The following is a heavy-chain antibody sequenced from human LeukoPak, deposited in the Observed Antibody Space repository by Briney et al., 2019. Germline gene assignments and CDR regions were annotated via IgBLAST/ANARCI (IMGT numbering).Heavy chain of an antibody. V-gene: IGHV3-9*01. D-gene: IGHD6-19*01. CDR1: GFTFDDYA. CDR3: ARAYKDRSLAGKKEFFQH. Sequence: GGSLRLSCAASGFTFDDYAMHWVRQAPGKGLEWVSGISWNSGSIGYADSVKGRFTISRDNAKDSLYLQMNSLRAEDTALYYCARAYKDRSLAGKKEFFQHWGQGTLVTVSS. J-gene: IGHJ1*01. CDR2: ISWNSGSI.